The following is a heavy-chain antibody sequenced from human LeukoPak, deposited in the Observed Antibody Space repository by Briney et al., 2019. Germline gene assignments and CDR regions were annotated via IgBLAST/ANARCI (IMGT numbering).Heavy chain of an antibody. CDR1: GFTVDDYA. CDR3: AKDTLYYGMDV. V-gene: IGHV3-9*01. CDR2: ISWSSGSI. J-gene: IGHJ6*02. Sequence: PGGSLRLSCAASGFTVDDYAMHWVRQAPGKGLEWVSGISWSSGSIGYADSVKGRFTISRDNAKNSLYLQMNSLRAEDTALYYCAKDTLYYGMDVWGQGTTVTVSS.